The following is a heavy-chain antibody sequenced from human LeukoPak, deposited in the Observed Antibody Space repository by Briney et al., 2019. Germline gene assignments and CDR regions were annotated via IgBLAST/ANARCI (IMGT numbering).Heavy chain of an antibody. CDR2: IIPIFGTA. CDR3: AREATRNIVVVPAAIYYFDY. Sequence: SVKVSCKASGGTFSSYAISWVRQAPGQGLEWMRGIIPIFGTANYAQKFQGRVTITADESTSTAYMELSSLRSEDTAVYYCAREATRNIVVVPAAIYYFDYWGQGTLVTVSS. CDR1: GGTFSSYA. V-gene: IGHV1-69*13. J-gene: IGHJ4*02. D-gene: IGHD2-2*01.